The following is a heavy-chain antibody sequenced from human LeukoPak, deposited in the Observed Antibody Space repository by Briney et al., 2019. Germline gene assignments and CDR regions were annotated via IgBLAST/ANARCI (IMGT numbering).Heavy chain of an antibody. CDR1: GFTSSSYS. CDR2: ISSSSSYI. J-gene: IGHJ5*02. V-gene: IGHV3-21*01. Sequence: GGSLRLSCAASGFTSSSYSMNWVRQAPGKGLEWVSSISSSSSYIYYADSVKGRFTISRDNAKNSLYLQMNSLRAEDTAVYYCARGAAASWFDPWGQGTLVTVSS. CDR3: ARGAAASWFDP. D-gene: IGHD6-13*01.